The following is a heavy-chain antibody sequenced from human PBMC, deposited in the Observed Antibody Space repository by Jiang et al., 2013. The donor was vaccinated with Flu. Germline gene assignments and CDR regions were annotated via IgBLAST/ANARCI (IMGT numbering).Heavy chain of an antibody. Sequence: KPTQTLTLTCTFSGFSLSTSGVGVGWIRQPPGKALEWLALIYWDDDKRYSPSLKSRLTITKDTSKNQVVLTMTNMDPVDTATYYCAHLPGSSWPSNYWYFDLWGRAPWSLSPQ. D-gene: IGHD6-13*01. CDR2: IYWDDDK. CDR3: AHLPGSSWPSNYWYFDL. V-gene: IGHV2-5*02. J-gene: IGHJ2*01. CDR1: GFSLSTSGVG.